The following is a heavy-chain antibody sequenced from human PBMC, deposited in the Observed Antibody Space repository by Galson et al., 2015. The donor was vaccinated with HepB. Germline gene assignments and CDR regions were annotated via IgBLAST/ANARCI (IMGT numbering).Heavy chain of an antibody. CDR3: AANTDN. Sequence: SLRLSCADSGFTLSISWMSWVRQAPGKGLEWVANINQDGDDKNYVDSVKGRFTISRDNAKNSLYLQMSSLRAEDTAVYYCAANTDNWGQGTLVTVSS. J-gene: IGHJ4*02. CDR1: GFTLSISW. CDR2: INQDGDDK. V-gene: IGHV3-7*01.